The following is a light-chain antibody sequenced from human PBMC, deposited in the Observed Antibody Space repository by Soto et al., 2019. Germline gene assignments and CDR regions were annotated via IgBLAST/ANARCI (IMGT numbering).Light chain of an antibody. CDR3: QQTYRTPLT. CDR2: GAS. CDR1: QSVSSN. J-gene: IGKJ4*01. Sequence: EIVMTQSPATLSVSPGERATLSCRASQSVSSNVAWYQQKPGQAPRLLFYGASSRATGIPARFSGSGSGTEFTLTISSLQSEDFATYYCQQTYRTPLTFGGGTKVEIK. V-gene: IGKV3-15*01.